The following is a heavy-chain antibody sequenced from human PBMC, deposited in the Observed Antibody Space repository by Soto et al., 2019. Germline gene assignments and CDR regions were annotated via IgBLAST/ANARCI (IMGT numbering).Heavy chain of an antibody. CDR3: ARGVTLVRGVIHTPYFDY. V-gene: IGHV4-31*03. CDR1: GGSIRSGGYY. CDR2: IYYSGRT. J-gene: IGHJ4*02. Sequence: QVQLQEAGPGLVKPSQTLSLTCTVSGGSIRSGGYYWSWIRQHPGKGLEWIGYIYYSGRTYYNPSLKRRDTLSVNTSMNHFSLKLGSVTAADTAVYYCARGVTLVRGVIHTPYFDYWGQGALVTVSS. D-gene: IGHD3-10*01.